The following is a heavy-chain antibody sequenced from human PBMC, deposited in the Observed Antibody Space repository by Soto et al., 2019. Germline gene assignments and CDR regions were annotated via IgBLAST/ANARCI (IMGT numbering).Heavy chain of an antibody. CDR1: GFTFTSSA. J-gene: IGHJ4*02. CDR3: AAMYYYDSSGYYYFAY. Sequence: SVKVSCKASGFTFTSSAVQWVRQARGQRLEWIGWVVVGSGNTNYAQKFQERVTITRDMSTSTAYMELSSLRSEDTAVYYCAAMYYYDSSGYYYFAYWGQGTLVPVSS. V-gene: IGHV1-58*01. D-gene: IGHD3-22*01. CDR2: VVVGSGNT.